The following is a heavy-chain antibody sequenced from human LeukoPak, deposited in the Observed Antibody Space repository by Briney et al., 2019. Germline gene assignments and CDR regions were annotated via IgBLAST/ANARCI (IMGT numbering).Heavy chain of an antibody. CDR2: ISYDGSNK. CDR3: ARDRDSSGWYEGFDY. J-gene: IGHJ4*02. CDR1: GFTFSSSA. V-gene: IGHV3-30-3*01. D-gene: IGHD6-19*01. Sequence: GRSLRLSCAASGFTFSSSAMHWVRQAPDKGLEWVAVISYDGSNKYYADSVKGRSTISRDNSKNTLYLQMNSLRADDTAVYYCARDRDSSGWYEGFDYWGQGTLVTVSS.